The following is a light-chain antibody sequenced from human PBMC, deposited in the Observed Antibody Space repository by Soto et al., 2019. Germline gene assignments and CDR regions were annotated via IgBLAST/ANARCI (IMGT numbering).Light chain of an antibody. J-gene: IGLJ3*02. Sequence: QSALTQPASVSGSPGQSITISCTGTSSDVGGYNYVSWYQQHPGKAPKLVIYGVSNRPSGVSYRFSGSKSGNTASLTISGLQDEDEADYYCSSYTSSSTLPWVFGGGTKLTVL. CDR3: SSYTSSSTLPWV. CDR1: SSDVGGYNY. V-gene: IGLV2-14*01. CDR2: GVS.